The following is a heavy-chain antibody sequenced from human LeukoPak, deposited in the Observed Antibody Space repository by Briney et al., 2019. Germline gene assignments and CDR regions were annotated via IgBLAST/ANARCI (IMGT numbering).Heavy chain of an antibody. J-gene: IGHJ4*02. V-gene: IGHV4-59*01. D-gene: IGHD5-24*01. CDR1: GGSLSSYY. CDR3: ARGMGDGYKYPNY. CDR2: IYYSGST. Sequence: SETLSLTCTVSGGSLSSYYWSWIRQPPGKGLVWIGYIYYSGSTNYNPSLKSRVTISVDTSKNQFSLKLSSVTAADTAVYYCARGMGDGYKYPNYWGQGTLVTVSS.